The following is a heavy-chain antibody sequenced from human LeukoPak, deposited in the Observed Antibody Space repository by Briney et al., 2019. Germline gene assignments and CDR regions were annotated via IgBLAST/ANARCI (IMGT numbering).Heavy chain of an antibody. D-gene: IGHD5-18*01. CDR3: ARHRTAINRYGPYDAFDI. Sequence: PSGTLSLTCTVSGVSISSSDYYWGWIRQPPGKGLEWIGSIYYSGRTYYNPPLKSRVTISEDTSKNQFSLKLSSVTAAETAVYYCARHRTAINRYGPYDAFDIWGQGTMVTVSS. J-gene: IGHJ3*02. CDR1: GVSISSSDYY. V-gene: IGHV4-39*01. CDR2: IYYSGRT.